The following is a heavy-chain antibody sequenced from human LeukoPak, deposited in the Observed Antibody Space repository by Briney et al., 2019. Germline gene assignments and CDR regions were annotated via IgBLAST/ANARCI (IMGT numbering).Heavy chain of an antibody. CDR1: GFTFSSYW. CDR2: IKQDGSEK. CDR3: ARDVEYYDILTGYSNWFDP. D-gene: IGHD3-9*01. Sequence: GGSLRLSCAASGFTFSSYWMSWVRQAPGKGLEWVANIKQDGSEKYYVDSVKGRFTISRDNAKNSLYLKMNSLRAEATAVYYCARDVEYYDILTGYSNWFDPWGQGTLVTVSS. V-gene: IGHV3-7*01. J-gene: IGHJ5*02.